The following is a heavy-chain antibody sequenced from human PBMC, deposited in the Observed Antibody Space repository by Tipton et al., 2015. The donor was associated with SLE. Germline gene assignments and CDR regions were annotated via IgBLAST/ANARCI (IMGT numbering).Heavy chain of an antibody. V-gene: IGHV4-39*01. D-gene: IGHD6-13*01. J-gene: IGHJ6*03. Sequence: TLSLTCTVSGGSISSSSYYWGWIRQPPGKGLEWFGSIYYSGRTNYNPSLKSRVTISVDTSKNQFSLKLSSVTAADTAVYYCARVGEQQLPRGYYYYYMDVWGKGTTVTVSS. CDR3: ARVGEQQLPRGYYYYYMDV. CDR1: GGSISSSSYY. CDR2: IYYSGRT.